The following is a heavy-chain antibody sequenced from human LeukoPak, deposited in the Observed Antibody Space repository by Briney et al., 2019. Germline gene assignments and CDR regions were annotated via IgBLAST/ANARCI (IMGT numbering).Heavy chain of an antibody. J-gene: IGHJ6*03. V-gene: IGHV3-7*01. CDR3: ARAGNTIFGVVYYYYYMDV. D-gene: IGHD3-3*01. CDR1: GFTFSTYW. Sequence: GWSLRLSCVASGFTFSTYWMSWVRQAPGKGLEGVANIKQDGSENYYVDSVKGRFTIPRDNAKNSLYLQMNSLSAEDTGVYYCARAGNTIFGVVYYYYYMDVWGKGTTVTVSS. CDR2: IKQDGSEN.